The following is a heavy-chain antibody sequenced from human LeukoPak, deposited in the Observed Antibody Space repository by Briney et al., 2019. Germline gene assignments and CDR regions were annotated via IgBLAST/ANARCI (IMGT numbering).Heavy chain of an antibody. CDR2: IYSGGST. J-gene: IGHJ4*02. CDR1: GFTVSSNY. CDR3: ARGLNSYGYYFDY. Sequence: PGGSLRPSCAASGFTVSSNYMSWVRQAPGKGLEWVSVIYSGGSTYYADSVKGRFTISRDNSKNTLYLQMNSLRAEDTAVYYCARGLNSYGYYFDYWGQGTLVTVS. D-gene: IGHD5-18*01. V-gene: IGHV3-53*01.